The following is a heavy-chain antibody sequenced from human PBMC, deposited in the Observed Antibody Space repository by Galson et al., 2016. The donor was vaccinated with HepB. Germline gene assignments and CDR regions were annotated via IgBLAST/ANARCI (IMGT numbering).Heavy chain of an antibody. Sequence: SLRLSCAASGFTFSRAWLSWVRPAPGVGLEWVGHVKGNIDGGTIDYAAPVKGRFTISRDDSRNTLYMQMNSLKTEATTVYYCITHFYRQWFDNWGQGTLVTVSS. CDR2: VKGNIDGGTI. V-gene: IGHV3-15*01. D-gene: IGHD3-16*02. CDR3: ITHFYRQWFDN. J-gene: IGHJ4*02. CDR1: GFTFSRAW.